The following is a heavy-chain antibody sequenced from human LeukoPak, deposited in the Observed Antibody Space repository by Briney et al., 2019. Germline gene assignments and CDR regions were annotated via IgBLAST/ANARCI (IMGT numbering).Heavy chain of an antibody. CDR2: ISGSGGST. J-gene: IGHJ4*02. CDR1: GFTFSSYA. D-gene: IGHD3-22*01. Sequence: ESGGSLRLSCAASGFTFSSYAMSWVRQAPGKGLEWVSAISGSGGSTYYADSVKGRFTISRDNSKNTLYLQMNSLRAEDTAVYYCAKIRVSRHYYDSSGYYLYYFDYWGQGTLVTVSS. CDR3: AKIRVSRHYYDSSGYYLYYFDY. V-gene: IGHV3-23*01.